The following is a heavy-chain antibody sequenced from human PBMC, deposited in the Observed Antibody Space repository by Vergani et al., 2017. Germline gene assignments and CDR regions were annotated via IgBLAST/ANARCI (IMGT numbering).Heavy chain of an antibody. CDR1: GYTFTSYY. V-gene: IGHV1-46*03. Sequence: QVQLVQSGAEVKKPGASVKVSCKASGYTFTSYYMHWVRQAPGQGLEWMGIINPSGGSTSYAQKFQGRVTMTRDTSTSTVYMELSSMRSEDTAVYYCARVNVAWVRGVIAGYFDLWGRGTLVTVSS. D-gene: IGHD3-10*01. CDR3: ARVNVAWVRGVIAGYFDL. J-gene: IGHJ2*01. CDR2: INPSGGST.